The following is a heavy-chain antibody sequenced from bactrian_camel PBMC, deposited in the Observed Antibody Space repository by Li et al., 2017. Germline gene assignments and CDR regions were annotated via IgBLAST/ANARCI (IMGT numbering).Heavy chain of an antibody. CDR2: INSGGGTT. D-gene: IGHD1*01. CDR1: GYPYTDYW. J-gene: IGHJ4*01. CDR3: VRPGPDARGGFDH. Sequence: QLVESGGGSVQAGGSLRLSCRLFGYPYTDYWMYWVRQAPGKGLEWVSTINSGGGTTYYADSVKGRFTISRDNAKNTVYLLMNSLKPEDTAVYYCVRPGPDARGGFDHWGQGTQVTVS. V-gene: IGHV3S25*01.